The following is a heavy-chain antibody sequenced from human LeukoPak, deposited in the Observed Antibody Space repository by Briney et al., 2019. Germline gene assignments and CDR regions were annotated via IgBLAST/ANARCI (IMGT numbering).Heavy chain of an antibody. D-gene: IGHD4/OR15-4a*01. CDR1: GFTFSSYA. Sequence: HAGASLRLSCAASGFTFSSYAMGWVRLAPGKGLEWVSLISGSGDNSYYADSVKGRFTISRDNSKNTLYLQMSSLRAEDTALYYWAKCLGDGTNYYVAHWGQGTLVTVSS. CDR3: AKCLGDGTNYYVAH. J-gene: IGHJ4*02. V-gene: IGHV3-23*01. CDR2: ISGSGDNS.